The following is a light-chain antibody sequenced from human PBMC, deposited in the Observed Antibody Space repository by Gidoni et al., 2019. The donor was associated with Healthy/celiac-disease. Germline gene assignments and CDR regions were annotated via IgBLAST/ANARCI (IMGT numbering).Light chain of an antibody. CDR3: QQSYSTPPFT. J-gene: IGKJ3*01. CDR2: AAS. CDR1: QSISSY. Sequence: DIQMTQSPSSLSASVGKRVTITCRASQSISSYLNCYQQKQVKAHKLLIYAASSLQSGVPSRFSGSGSGTDFTLTISSLQPEYFATYYCQQSYSTPPFTFGPGTKVDIK. V-gene: IGKV1-39*01.